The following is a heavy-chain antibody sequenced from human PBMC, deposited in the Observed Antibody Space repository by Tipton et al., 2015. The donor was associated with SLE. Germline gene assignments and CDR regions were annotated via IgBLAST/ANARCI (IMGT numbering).Heavy chain of an antibody. D-gene: IGHD1-26*01. CDR3: ARDISYYSDDY. CDR2: VWADAIKH. V-gene: IGHV3-33*01. Sequence: SGFSFERYDMHWVRQAPGKGLEWVAVVWADAIKHHYAESVKGRFTISRDNFRNTLFLQMNNLRAEDTALYFCARDISYYSDDYWGQGTLVTVSS. CDR1: GFSFERYD. J-gene: IGHJ4*02.